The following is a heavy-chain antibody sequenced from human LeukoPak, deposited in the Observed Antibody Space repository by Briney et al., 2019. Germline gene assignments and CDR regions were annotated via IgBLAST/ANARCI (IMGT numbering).Heavy chain of an antibody. CDR3: ARGRRSGSYYDMPYYYYGMDV. Sequence: SETLSLTCTVSGGSISSYYWSWIRQPAGKGLEWIGRIYTSGSTNDNPSLKSRVTISVDTSKSQFSLKLNSVTAADTAVYYCARGRRSGSYYDMPYYYYGMDVWGQGTTVTVSS. CDR1: GGSISSYY. J-gene: IGHJ6*02. V-gene: IGHV4-4*07. D-gene: IGHD3-10*01. CDR2: IYTSGST.